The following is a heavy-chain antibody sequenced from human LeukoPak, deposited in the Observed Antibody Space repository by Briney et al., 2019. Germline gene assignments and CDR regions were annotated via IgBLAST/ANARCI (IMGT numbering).Heavy chain of an antibody. CDR3: ARDARRDGYNFYSYYFDY. Sequence: GGSLRLSCAASGFTFSSYGMHWVRQAPGKGLEWVAFIRNDGSNKYYADSVKGRFTISRDNSKNTLYLQMGSLRAEDMAVYYCARDARRDGYNFYSYYFDYWGQGTLVTVSS. V-gene: IGHV3-30*02. J-gene: IGHJ4*02. CDR2: IRNDGSNK. D-gene: IGHD5-24*01. CDR1: GFTFSSYG.